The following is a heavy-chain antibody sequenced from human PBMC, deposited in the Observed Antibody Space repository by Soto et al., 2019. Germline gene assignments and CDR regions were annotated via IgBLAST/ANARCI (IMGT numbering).Heavy chain of an antibody. V-gene: IGHV3-23*01. J-gene: IGHJ4*02. D-gene: IGHD3-22*01. CDR3: AKDPSSYYYDSSGYPVWHYFDY. CDR1: GFTFSSYA. CDR2: ISGSGGST. Sequence: GGSLRLSCAASGFTFSSYAMSWVRQAPGKGLEWVSAISGSGGSTYYADSVKGRFTISRDNSKNTLYLQMNSLRAEDTAVYYCAKDPSSYYYDSSGYPVWHYFDYWGQGTLVTVSS.